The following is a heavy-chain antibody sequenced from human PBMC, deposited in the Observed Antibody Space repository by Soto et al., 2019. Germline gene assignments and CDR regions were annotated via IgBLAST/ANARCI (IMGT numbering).Heavy chain of an antibody. CDR2: INHSGST. V-gene: IGHV4-34*01. J-gene: IGHJ4*02. CDR1: GGSFSGYY. D-gene: IGHD6-19*01. CDR3: AKSYSSGWYYFDY. Sequence: TLSLTCAVYGGSFSGYYWSWIRQPPGKGLEWIGEINHSGSTNYNPSLKSRVTISVDTSKNQFSLKLSSVTAADTAVYYCAKSYSSGWYYFDYWGQGTLVTVSS.